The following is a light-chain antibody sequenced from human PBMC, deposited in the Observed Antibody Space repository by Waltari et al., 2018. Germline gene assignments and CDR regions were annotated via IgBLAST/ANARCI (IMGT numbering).Light chain of an antibody. V-gene: IGLV3-10*01. J-gene: IGLJ3*02. CDR2: RAD. CDR1: ALPKKY. CDR3: YSTDSSDNHRGM. Sequence: SYELTQPPSVSVSPGQTARNTCSGDALPKKYTYWYQQKSGQAPVLLIYRADKLPSGIPEGFSGTSSGTVATLTLSWAQIEDEGDYYCYSTDSSDNHRGMFGGGTKLTVV.